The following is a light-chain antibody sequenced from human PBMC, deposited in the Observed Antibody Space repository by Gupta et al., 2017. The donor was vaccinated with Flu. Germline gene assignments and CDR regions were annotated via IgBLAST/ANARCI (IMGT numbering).Light chain of an antibody. CDR3: QQGLATPYT. CDR2: SAS. CDR1: QSINTY. V-gene: IGKV1-39*01. Sequence: DIQMTQSPSSLSASVGDRVIITCRTGQSINTYVNWYQHKPGKAPRLLIYSASTLQTGVPSRFSGSGSGTIFTLTISRLQPEDLATYYCQQGLATPYTFGQGTRVEIK. J-gene: IGKJ2*01.